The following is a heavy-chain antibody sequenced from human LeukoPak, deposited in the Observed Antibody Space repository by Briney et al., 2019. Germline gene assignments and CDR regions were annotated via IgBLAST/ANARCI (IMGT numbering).Heavy chain of an antibody. J-gene: IGHJ4*02. V-gene: IGHV3-15*01. CDR2: IKSKTDGGTT. CDR3: TTGLAYYYDSSGYSEFDY. CDR1: GFTFSNAW. D-gene: IGHD3-22*01. Sequence: GGSLRLSCAASGFTFSNAWMSWVRQAPGKGLEWVGRIKSKTDGGTTDYAAPVKGRFTISRDDSKNTLYLQMNSLKTEDTAVYYCTTGLAYYYDSSGYSEFDYWGQGTLVTVPS.